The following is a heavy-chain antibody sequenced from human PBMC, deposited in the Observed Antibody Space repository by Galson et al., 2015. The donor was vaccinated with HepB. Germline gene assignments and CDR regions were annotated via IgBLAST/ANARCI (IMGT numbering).Heavy chain of an antibody. D-gene: IGHD3-10*01. Sequence: SVKVSCKASGYTFAGYYMHWVRQAPGQGLEWMGWINPNSGGTNYAQKFQGRVTMTRDTSISTAYMELSRLRSDDTAVYYCARDRGEARRYFDLWGRGTLVTVSS. CDR2: INPNSGGT. CDR3: ARDRGEARRYFDL. J-gene: IGHJ2*01. V-gene: IGHV1-2*02. CDR1: GYTFAGYY.